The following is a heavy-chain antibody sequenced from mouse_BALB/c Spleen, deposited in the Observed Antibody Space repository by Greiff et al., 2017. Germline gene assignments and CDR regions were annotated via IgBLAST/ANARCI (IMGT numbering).Heavy chain of an antibody. J-gene: IGHJ4*01. Sequence: EVNLVESGGGLVQPGGSRKLSCAASGFTFSDYGMAWVRQAPGKGPEWVAFISNLADSIYYADTVTGRFTISRENAKNTLYLEMSSLRSEDTAMYYCARDGSLYAMDYWGQGTSVTVSS. CDR3: ARDGSLYAMDY. CDR1: GFTFSDYG. D-gene: IGHD4-1*01. CDR2: ISNLADSI. V-gene: IGHV5-15*02.